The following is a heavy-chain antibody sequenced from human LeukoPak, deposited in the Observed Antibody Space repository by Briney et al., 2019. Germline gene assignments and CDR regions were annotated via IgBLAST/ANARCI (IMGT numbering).Heavy chain of an antibody. CDR3: AREDPLVAARGLDY. CDR1: GGSISSGGYY. Sequence: SETLSLTCTVSGGSISSGGYYWSWIRQPPGKGLEWIGYIYHSGSTDYNPSLKSRLTMSMDTSKKQFSLRLRSVTAADTAVYFCAREDPLVAARGLDYWGQGNLVTVSS. J-gene: IGHJ4*02. D-gene: IGHD2-15*01. V-gene: IGHV4-30-2*01. CDR2: IYHSGST.